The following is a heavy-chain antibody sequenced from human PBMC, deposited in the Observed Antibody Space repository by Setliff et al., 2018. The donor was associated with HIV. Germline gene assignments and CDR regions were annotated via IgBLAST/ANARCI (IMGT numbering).Heavy chain of an antibody. D-gene: IGHD6-19*01. V-gene: IGHV3-30*03. J-gene: IGHJ3*02. CDR1: GFTFSNYG. CDR2: ISYDGSNK. CDR3: ASQIAVGI. Sequence: GGYLSLSCAASGFTFSNYGMHWVRQATGKGMEWVAVISYDGSNKYYADSVKGRFTISRDNSKNTLYLEMNSLTAEDTAVYYCASQIAVGICGQGTMVTVSS.